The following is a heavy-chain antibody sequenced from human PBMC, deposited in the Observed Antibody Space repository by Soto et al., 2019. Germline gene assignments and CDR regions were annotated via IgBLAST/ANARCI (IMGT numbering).Heavy chain of an antibody. V-gene: IGHV1-46*01. D-gene: IGHD3-3*01. CDR1: GDTFTSYY. J-gene: IGHJ5*02. CDR3: ARSSGGNFGIIIEGSNWFDP. CDR2: INPHGGST. Sequence: AASVKVSCKAPGDTFTSYYLNGVRQAPGQGLEWMGVINPHGGSTKYAQKFQGRITMTRDTSRSTVYMELSSLRSDDTAIYYCARSSGGNFGIIIEGSNWFDPWGQGTLVTVSS.